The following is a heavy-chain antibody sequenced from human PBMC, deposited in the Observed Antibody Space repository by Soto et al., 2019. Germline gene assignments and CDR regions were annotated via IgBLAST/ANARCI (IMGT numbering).Heavy chain of an antibody. D-gene: IGHD2-15*01. Sequence: GGSLRLSCAASGFTVSSNYMSWVRQAPGKGLEWVSVIYSGGSTYYADSVKGRFTISRDNSKNTLYLQMNSLRAEDTAVYYCASSFIYCSGGSCSDDAFDIWGQGTMVTVSS. J-gene: IGHJ3*02. V-gene: IGHV3-53*01. CDR3: ASSFIYCSGGSCSDDAFDI. CDR1: GFTVSSNY. CDR2: IYSGGST.